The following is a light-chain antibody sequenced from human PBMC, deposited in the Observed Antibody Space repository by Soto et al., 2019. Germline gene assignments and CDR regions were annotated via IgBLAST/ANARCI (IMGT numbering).Light chain of an antibody. CDR1: RRVPASH. J-gene: IGKJ4*01. Sequence: EIVLTQSPGPLSLSAGERATLSCRASRRVPASHLAWYQQKPGQAPRLLIHGASTRATGIPDRFTGGGSGTDFTLTVTRLEPEDAAVYYCQQYESSPLTCGGGTKVEIK. V-gene: IGKV3-20*01. CDR3: QQYESSPLT. CDR2: GAS.